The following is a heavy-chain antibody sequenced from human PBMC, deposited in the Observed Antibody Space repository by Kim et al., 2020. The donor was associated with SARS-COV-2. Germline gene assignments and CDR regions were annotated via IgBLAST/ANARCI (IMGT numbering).Heavy chain of an antibody. CDR3: ARAPAYYDFWSGYLGPMENFDY. Sequence: GESLKISCKGSGYSFTSYWIGWVRQMPGKGLEWMGIIYPGDSDTRYSPSFQGQVTISADKSISTAYLQWSSLKASDTAMYYCARAPAYYDFWSGYLGPMENFDYWGQGTLVTVSS. D-gene: IGHD3-3*01. CDR1: GYSFTSYW. CDR2: IYPGDSDT. J-gene: IGHJ4*02. V-gene: IGHV5-51*01.